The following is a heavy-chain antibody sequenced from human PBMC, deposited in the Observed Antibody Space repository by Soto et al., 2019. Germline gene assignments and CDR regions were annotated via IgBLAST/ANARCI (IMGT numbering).Heavy chain of an antibody. V-gene: IGHV3-30*18. CDR2: ISYDGSNK. CDR1: GFTFSSYG. Sequence: PGGSLRLSCAASGFTFSSYGMHWVRQAPGKGLEWVAVISYDGSNKYYADSVKGRFTISRDNSKNTLYLQMNSLRAEDTAVYYCAKDRSLVRGPMPYWGQGTLVTVYS. D-gene: IGHD3-10*01. CDR3: AKDRSLVRGPMPY. J-gene: IGHJ4*02.